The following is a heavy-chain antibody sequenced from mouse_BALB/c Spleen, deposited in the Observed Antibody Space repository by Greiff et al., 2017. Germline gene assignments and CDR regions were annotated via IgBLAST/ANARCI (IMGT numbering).Heavy chain of an antibody. Sequence: VQLQQSGPELMKPGASVKISCKASGYSFTSYYMHWVKQSHGKSLEWIGYIDPFNGGTSYNQKFKGKATLTVDKSSSTAYMHLSSLTSEDSAVYYCAMALLRLRGYFDDWGQGTTLTVSS. CDR2: IDPFNGGT. CDR3: AMALLRLRGYFDD. CDR1: GYSFTSYY. J-gene: IGHJ2*01. V-gene: IGHV1S135*01. D-gene: IGHD1-2*01.